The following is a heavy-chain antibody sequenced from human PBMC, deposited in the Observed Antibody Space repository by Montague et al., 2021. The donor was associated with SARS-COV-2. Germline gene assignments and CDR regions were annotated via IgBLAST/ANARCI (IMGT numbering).Heavy chain of an antibody. CDR1: GFTFGDYA. J-gene: IGHJ5*01. V-gene: IGHV4-59*08. D-gene: IGHD1-1*01. CDR3: AGHPFKSPWDPRPFDS. Sequence: LRLSCAASGFTFGDYAMHWVRQPPGKGLEWLAYLYYSGSTNYNPSLKSRVTISVDTSKNELSLKLSSVTAADTAVYFCAGHPFKSPWDPRPFDSWGQGALVIVSS. CDR2: LYYSGST.